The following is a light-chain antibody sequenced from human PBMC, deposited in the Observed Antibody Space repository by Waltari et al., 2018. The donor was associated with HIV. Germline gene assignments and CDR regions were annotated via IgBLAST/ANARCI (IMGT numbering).Light chain of an antibody. J-gene: IGKJ2*01. Sequence: DIVMTQTPLLLPVAPGEPASISCKSSRSLFDSDDANTLVDWYLKRAGQPPPLLLYSLAFRASGVPERFSGSGSGTDFTLKISRVEADDVVIYYCMQRIDFPYTFGQGTRLEI. V-gene: IGKV2-40*01. CDR3: MQRIDFPYT. CDR1: RSLFDSDDANTL. CDR2: SLA.